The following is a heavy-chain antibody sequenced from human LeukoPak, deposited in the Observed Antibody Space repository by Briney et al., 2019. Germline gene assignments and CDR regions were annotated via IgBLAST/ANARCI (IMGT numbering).Heavy chain of an antibody. V-gene: IGHV4-61*02. CDR1: GGSISSGTYY. J-gene: IGHJ4*02. D-gene: IGHD3-22*01. CDR3: ARDFPYYYDTSGYYSDY. CDR2: IYTSGST. Sequence: SETLSLTCTVSGGSISSGTYYWSWIRQPAGKGLEWIGRIYTSGSTNYNPSLKSRITISVDTSKNQFSLKLSSVTAADTAVYYCARDFPYYYDTSGYYSDYWGQGTLVTVSS.